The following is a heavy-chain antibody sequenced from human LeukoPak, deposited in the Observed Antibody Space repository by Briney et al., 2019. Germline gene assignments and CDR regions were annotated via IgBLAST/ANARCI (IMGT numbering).Heavy chain of an antibody. CDR2: INPNSGGT. CDR1: GYTFTSYG. CDR3: ARGGTSSGWYHYYYMDV. Sequence: GASVKVSCKTSGYTFTSYGISWVRQAPGQGLEWMGWINPNSGGTNYAQKFQGRVTMTRDTSISTAYMELSRLRSDDTAVYYCARGGTSSGWYHYYYMDVWGKGTTVTVSS. V-gene: IGHV1-2*02. D-gene: IGHD6-19*01. J-gene: IGHJ6*03.